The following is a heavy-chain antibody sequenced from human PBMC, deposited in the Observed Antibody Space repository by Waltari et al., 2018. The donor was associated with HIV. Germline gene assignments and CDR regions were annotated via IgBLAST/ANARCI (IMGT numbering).Heavy chain of an antibody. CDR2: VNPANGAT. CDR1: GYTFAAFP. V-gene: IGHV1-2*04. D-gene: IGHD1-26*01. J-gene: IGHJ4*01. CDR3: ARGESATWANLDF. Sequence: QVQLVQSAAEVKSPWASVQIACRTSGYTFAAFPIHWVRQAPGEGLQWVGWVNPANGATNYAQELQDWVSVTTDRSITTVYLTLKRLRSDDTAVYYCARGESATWANLDFWGQGTVVSVSS.